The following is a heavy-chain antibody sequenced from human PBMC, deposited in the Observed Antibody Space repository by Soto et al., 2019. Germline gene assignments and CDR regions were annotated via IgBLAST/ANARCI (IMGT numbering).Heavy chain of an antibody. CDR2: ISSSGSTI. CDR3: ARDRAGLEENAFDI. V-gene: IGHV3-11*01. Sequence: QVQLVQSGGGLVKPGGSLRLSCAASGFTFSDYYIRWIRQAPGKGLEWVSYISSSGSTIYYADSVKGRFTISRDNAKNSLYLQMNSLRAEDTAVYYCARDRAGLEENAFDIWGQGTMVTVSS. D-gene: IGHD4-17*01. CDR1: GFTFSDYY. J-gene: IGHJ3*02.